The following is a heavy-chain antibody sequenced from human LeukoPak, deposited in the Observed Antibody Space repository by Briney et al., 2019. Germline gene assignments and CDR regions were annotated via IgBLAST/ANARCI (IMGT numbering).Heavy chain of an antibody. CDR3: ARHYRHSWYASRPLNWFDP. V-gene: IGHV4-39*01. CDR1: GGSISSSSYY. CDR2: IYYSGST. D-gene: IGHD6-13*01. Sequence: SETLSLTCTVSGGSISSSSYYWGWIRQPPGKGLEWIGSIYYSGSTYYNPSLKSRVTISVDTSKNQFSLKLSSVTAADTAVYYCARHYRHSWYASRPLNWFDPWGQGTLVTVSS. J-gene: IGHJ5*02.